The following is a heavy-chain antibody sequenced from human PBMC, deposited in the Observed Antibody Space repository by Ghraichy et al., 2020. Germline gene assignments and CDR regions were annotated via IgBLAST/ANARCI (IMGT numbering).Heavy chain of an antibody. J-gene: IGHJ4*02. V-gene: IGHV3-21*04. CDR2: ISSSSSYI. CDR3: ARDPDGSYFDN. D-gene: IGHD1-26*01. CDR1: GFTFSSYS. Sequence: GGSLRLSCAASGFTFSSYSMNWVRQAPGKGLEWVSSISSSSSYIYYADSVKGRFTISRDNAKNTLYLQMNSLRAEDTAVYYCARDPDGSYFDNWGQGTLVTVSS.